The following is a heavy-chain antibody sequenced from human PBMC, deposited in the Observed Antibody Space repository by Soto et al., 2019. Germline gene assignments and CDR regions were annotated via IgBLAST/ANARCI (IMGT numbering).Heavy chain of an antibody. J-gene: IGHJ6*02. CDR1: GFTFTNAG. V-gene: IGHV3-15*01. Sequence: EVQLVESGGGLVKPGGSLRLSCAASGFTFTNAGMSWVRQAPGKGLEWVGRIRSKTDGGTTAYAAPVKGRFTISRDYSKNTLYLQMNSLKTEDTAVYFCASGMVRDNYSGMDVWGQGTTVTVSS. CDR3: ASGMVRDNYSGMDV. D-gene: IGHD3-10*01. CDR2: IRSKTDGGTT.